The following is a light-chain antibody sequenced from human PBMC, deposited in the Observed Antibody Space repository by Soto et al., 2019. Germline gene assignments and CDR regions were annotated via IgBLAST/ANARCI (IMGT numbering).Light chain of an antibody. Sequence: QSVPTQPPSVSGAPGQRVTISCTGSSSNIGAGYDVHWYQQLPGTAPKLLIYANSNRPSGVPDRFSGSKSGTSASLAITGLQAEDEADYYCQSYDSSLSGWVFGGGTKLTVL. CDR3: QSYDSSLSGWV. J-gene: IGLJ3*02. CDR1: SSNIGAGYD. V-gene: IGLV1-40*01. CDR2: ANS.